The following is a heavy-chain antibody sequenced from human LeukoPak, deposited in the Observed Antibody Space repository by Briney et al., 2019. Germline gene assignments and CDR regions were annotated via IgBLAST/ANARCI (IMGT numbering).Heavy chain of an antibody. CDR3: ARCYCTNGVCSYYYYYYMHV. CDR2: IYYSGST. V-gene: IGHV4-39*07. D-gene: IGHD2-8*01. Sequence: SETLSLNCTVSGGSISSSSYYWGWIRQPPGKGLEWIGSIYYSGSTYYNPSLKSRVTISVDTSKNQFSLKLSSVTAADTAVYYCARCYCTNGVCSYYYYYYMHVWGKGTTVTVSS. CDR1: GGSISSSSYY. J-gene: IGHJ6*03.